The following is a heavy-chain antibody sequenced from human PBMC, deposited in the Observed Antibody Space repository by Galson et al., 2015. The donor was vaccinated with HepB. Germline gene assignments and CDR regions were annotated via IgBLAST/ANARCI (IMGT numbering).Heavy chain of an antibody. D-gene: IGHD5-18*01. V-gene: IGHV3-30*18. CDR2: ISYDGDNK. CDR3: AKGWLQKWLLGGCLDF. Sequence: SLRLSCAASGFTFSTYGMDWVRQAPGKGLEWVAVISYDGDNKYYADSVWGRFTISRDNSKNTVYLQMNSLRDEDTAVYYCAKGWLQKWLLGGCLDFWGQGDLVTVSS. CDR1: GFTFSTYG. J-gene: IGHJ4*02.